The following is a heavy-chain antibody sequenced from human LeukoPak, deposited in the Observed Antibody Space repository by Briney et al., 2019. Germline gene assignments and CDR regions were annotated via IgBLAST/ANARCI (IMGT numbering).Heavy chain of an antibody. V-gene: IGHV4-39*01. CDR1: GGSFSSSAYY. CDR3: ARGRWALIVGATHFDY. J-gene: IGHJ4*02. CDR2: IYHSGNT. D-gene: IGHD1-26*01. Sequence: SETLSLTCIVSGGSFSSSAYYWGWIRQPPGEGLQWIGSIYHSGNTYYNSSLKSRVTISVDTSTSQFSLRLSSVTAADTAIYYCARGRWALIVGATHFDYWGQGTLVTVSS.